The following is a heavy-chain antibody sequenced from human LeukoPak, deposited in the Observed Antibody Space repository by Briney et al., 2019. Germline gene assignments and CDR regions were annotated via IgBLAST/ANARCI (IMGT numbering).Heavy chain of an antibody. D-gene: IGHD2-21*01. CDR1: GFTFGTYW. V-gene: IGHV3-74*01. CDR2: INNDGSTT. J-gene: IGHJ4*02. CDR3: ATIATPQDY. Sequence: GGSLRLSCAASGFTFGTYWMHWVRQAPGKGLVGVSRINNDGSTTTYADSVKGRFTISRDNAKNTLYLQMNSLRAEDTAVYYCATIATPQDYWGQGTLVTVSS.